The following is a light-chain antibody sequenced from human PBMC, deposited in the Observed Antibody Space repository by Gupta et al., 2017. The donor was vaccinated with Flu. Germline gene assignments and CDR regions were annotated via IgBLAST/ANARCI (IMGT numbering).Light chain of an antibody. CDR2: EVS. CDR3: SSYASSNTRFV. V-gene: IGLV2-14*01. Sequence: SALTQPDSVSASPGPSLTISCTGTSSGADGYNYVSWYQQHPGIAPKLLIYEVSNRPSGVPNRFSGSKSGNTASLTISGLQSEDESDYYCSSYASSNTRFVFGTGTRVTVL. J-gene: IGLJ1*01. CDR1: SSGADGYNY.